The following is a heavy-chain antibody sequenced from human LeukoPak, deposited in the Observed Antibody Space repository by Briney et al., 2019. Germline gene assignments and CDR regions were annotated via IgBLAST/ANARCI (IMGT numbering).Heavy chain of an antibody. CDR3: ARVKDSSGYYSWGY. CDR2: IYHSGST. J-gene: IGHJ4*02. Sequence: KPSETLSLTCAVSGYSISSGHYWGWIRQPPGKGLEWIGSIYHSGSTYYNPSLKSRVTISVDTSKNQFSLKLSSVTAADTAVYYCARVKDSSGYYSWGYWGQGTLVTVSS. CDR1: GYSISSGHY. D-gene: IGHD3-22*01. V-gene: IGHV4-38-2*01.